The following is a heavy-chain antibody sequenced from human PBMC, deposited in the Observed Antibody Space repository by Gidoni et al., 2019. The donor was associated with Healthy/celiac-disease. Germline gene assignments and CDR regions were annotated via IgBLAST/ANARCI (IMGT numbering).Heavy chain of an antibody. J-gene: IGHJ6*03. CDR1: GGSISSYY. CDR2: IYTSGSP. Sequence: QVQLQASGPGLVKPSATLSLTCPVSGGSISSYYWSWIRQPAGKGLEWIGRIYTSGSPNYNPSLKSRVTMAVDTSKNQFSLKLSSVTAADTAGYYCARVGPQGYSYYYMDVWGKGTTVTVSS. CDR3: ARVGPQGYSYYYMDV. V-gene: IGHV4-4*07. D-gene: IGHD4-4*01.